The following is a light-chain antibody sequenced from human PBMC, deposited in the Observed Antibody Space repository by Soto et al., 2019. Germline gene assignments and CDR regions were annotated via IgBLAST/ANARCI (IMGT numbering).Light chain of an antibody. J-gene: IGKJ1*01. V-gene: IGKV3-15*01. CDR2: GAS. CDR1: QSVSSK. CDR3: QQYNNWPPIT. Sequence: EIVMTQSPATLSVSPGGRATLSCRASQSVSSKLAWYQQKPGQAPRLLIYGASTRATGIPARFSGSGSGTEFTLTISSLQSEDFAVYYCQQYNNWPPITFGQGTKVDIK.